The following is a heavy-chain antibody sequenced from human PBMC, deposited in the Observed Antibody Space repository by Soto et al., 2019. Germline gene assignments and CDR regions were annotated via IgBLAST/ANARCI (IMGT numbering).Heavy chain of an antibody. CDR2: INPKSGGT. CDR3: ARGHSTDCSNGLCSFFYYHDMDV. CDR1: GYSFTDYH. D-gene: IGHD2-8*01. Sequence: SSVKVSCKASGYSFTDYHIHWVRQAPGQGLEWLGRINPKSGGTSTAQKFQGWVTMTRDRSISTVYMELTRLRSDDTAVYFCARGHSTDCSNGLCSFFYYHDMDVW. V-gene: IGHV1-2*04. J-gene: IGHJ6*01.